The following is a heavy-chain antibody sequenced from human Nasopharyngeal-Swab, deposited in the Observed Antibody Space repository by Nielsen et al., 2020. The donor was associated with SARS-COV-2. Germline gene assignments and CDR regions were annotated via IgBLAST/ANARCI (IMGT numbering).Heavy chain of an antibody. CDR2: ISYDGSNK. V-gene: IGHV3-30*19. CDR3: ARLYSSSWYGPDY. D-gene: IGHD6-13*01. CDR1: GFTFSSYG. Sequence: GGSPRLSCAASGFTFSSYGMHWVRQAPGKGLEWVAVISYDGSNKYYADSVKGRFTISRDNSKNTLYLQMNSLRAEDTAVYYCARLYSSSWYGPDYWGQGTLVTVSS. J-gene: IGHJ4*02.